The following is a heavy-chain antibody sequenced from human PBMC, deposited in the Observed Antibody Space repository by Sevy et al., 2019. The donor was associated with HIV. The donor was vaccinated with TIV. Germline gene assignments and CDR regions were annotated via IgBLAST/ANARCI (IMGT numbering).Heavy chain of an antibody. D-gene: IGHD2-8*01. V-gene: IGHV3-23*01. CDR2: ISFGWGEI. CDR1: GFTFSNYS. J-gene: IGHJ4*02. CDR3: AREGCTKPHDY. Sequence: GGSLRLSCAASGFTFSNYSMIWVRQPPGKGLECVSTISFGWGEINYADSVKGRFTISRDNSKSSVYLQMNNLRPDDTAVYYGAREGCTKPHDYWGQGTLVTVSS.